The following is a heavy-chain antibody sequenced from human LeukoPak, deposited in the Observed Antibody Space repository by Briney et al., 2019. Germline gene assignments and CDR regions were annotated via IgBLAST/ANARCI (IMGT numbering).Heavy chain of an antibody. CDR1: GFTVSSNY. CDR2: IYSGGST. D-gene: IGHD6-13*01. V-gene: IGHV3-66*02. J-gene: IGHJ4*02. Sequence: GGSLRLSCAASGFTVSSNYMSWVRQAPGKGLEWVSVIYSGGSTYYADSVKGRFTISRDNSKNTLYLQMNSLRAEDTAVYYCAREAAGRSSSPPFDYWGQGTLVTVSS. CDR3: AREAAGRSSSPPFDY.